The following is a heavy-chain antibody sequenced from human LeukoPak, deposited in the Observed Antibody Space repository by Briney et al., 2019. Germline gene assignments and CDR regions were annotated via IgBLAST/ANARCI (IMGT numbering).Heavy chain of an antibody. Sequence: GGSLRLSCAASGFTFDDYAMHWVRQAPGKGLEWVSGISWNSGSIGYADSVKGRFTISRDNAKNSLYLQMNSLRAEDMALYYCAKDIIEGSVVGATGGAFDIWGQGTMVTVSS. D-gene: IGHD1-26*01. CDR3: AKDIIEGSVVGATGGAFDI. CDR2: ISWNSGSI. CDR1: GFTFDDYA. J-gene: IGHJ3*02. V-gene: IGHV3-9*03.